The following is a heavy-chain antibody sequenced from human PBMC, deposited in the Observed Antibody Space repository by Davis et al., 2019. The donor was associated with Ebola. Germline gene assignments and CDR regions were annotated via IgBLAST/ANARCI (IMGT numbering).Heavy chain of an antibody. V-gene: IGHV3-21*01. CDR1: GFTFSSYS. J-gene: IGHJ6*02. D-gene: IGHD3-10*01. CDR2: ISSSSSYI. CDR3: ARAWGTMVQGVIVDYYYYYGMDV. Sequence: GESLKISCAASGFTFSSYSMNWVRQAPGKGLEWVSSISSSSSYIYYADSVKGRFTISRDNAKNSLYLQMNSLRAEDTAAYYCARAWGTMVQGVIVDYYYYYGMDVWGQGTTVTVSS.